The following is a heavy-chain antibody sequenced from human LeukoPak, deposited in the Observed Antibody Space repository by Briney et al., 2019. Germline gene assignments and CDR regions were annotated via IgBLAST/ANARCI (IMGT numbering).Heavy chain of an antibody. CDR2: INPSGGST. V-gene: IGHV1-46*01. CDR1: GYTFTSYY. Sequence: ASVKVSCKASGYTFTSYYMHWVRQAPGQGLEWMGIINPSGGSTSYAQKFQGRVTMARDTSTSTVYMELSSLRSEDTAVYYCAREGYSSSSTGGLSGMDVWGQGTTVTVSS. D-gene: IGHD6-6*01. J-gene: IGHJ6*02. CDR3: AREGYSSSSTGGLSGMDV.